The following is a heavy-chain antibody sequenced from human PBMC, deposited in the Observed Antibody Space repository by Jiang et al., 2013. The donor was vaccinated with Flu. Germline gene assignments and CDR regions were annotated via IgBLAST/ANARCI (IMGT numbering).Heavy chain of an antibody. Sequence: EVKKPGASVKVSCKASGYTFRSHALHWVRQAPGQRLEWMGWINVGNGNTKYSQKFQGRIIITRDTSASTGYMELTSLRSEDTAMYYCARELLTTALNPWGQGTLVIVSS. CDR2: INVGNGNT. J-gene: IGHJ5*02. CDR1: GYTFRSHA. D-gene: IGHD1-1*01. CDR3: ARELLTTALNP. V-gene: IGHV1-3*01.